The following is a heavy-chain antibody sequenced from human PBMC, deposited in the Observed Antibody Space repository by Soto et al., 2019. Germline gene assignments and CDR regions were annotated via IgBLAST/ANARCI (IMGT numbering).Heavy chain of an antibody. CDR1: GYSFTNND. CDR3: ARMATFGSLNWFDP. CDR2: MNPGSGDT. J-gene: IGHJ5*02. D-gene: IGHD3-16*01. Sequence: ASVKVSCKASGYSFTNNDVTWVRQATGQGLEWMGWMNPGSGDTGYAQKFQGRVTMTRDISIATAYMELSSLRSDDTAIYYCARMATFGSLNWFDPWGKGTLVTAPQ. V-gene: IGHV1-8*01.